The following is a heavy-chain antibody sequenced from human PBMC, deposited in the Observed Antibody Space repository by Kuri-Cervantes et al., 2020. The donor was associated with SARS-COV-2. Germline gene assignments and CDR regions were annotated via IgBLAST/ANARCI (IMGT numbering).Heavy chain of an antibody. J-gene: IGHJ4*02. CDR3: ARAVTDDSSGYKYYFDY. V-gene: IGHV1-69*05. D-gene: IGHD3-22*01. CDR1: GGTFSSYA. Sequence: SVKVSCKASGGTFSSYAISWVRQAPGQGLEWMGWIIPIFGTANYAQKFQGRVKITTDESTSTAYMELSSLRSEDTAVYYCARAVTDDSSGYKYYFDYWGQGTLVTVSS. CDR2: IIPIFGTA.